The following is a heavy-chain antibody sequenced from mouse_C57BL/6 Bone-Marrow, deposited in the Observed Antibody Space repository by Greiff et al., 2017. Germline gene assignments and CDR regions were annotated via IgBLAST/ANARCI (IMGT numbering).Heavy chain of an antibody. V-gene: IGHV5-2*01. Sequence: EVKLVESGGGLVQPGESLKLSCESNEYEFPSHDMSWVRKTPEKRLELVAAINSDGGSTYYPDTMERRVIISRDHSKNTLYLQLSSLRSEDTALEYCVRQEGYGNYFAYWGQGTLVTVSA. J-gene: IGHJ3*01. CDR2: INSDGGST. CDR3: VRQEGYGNYFAY. CDR1: EYEFPSHD. D-gene: IGHD2-1*01.